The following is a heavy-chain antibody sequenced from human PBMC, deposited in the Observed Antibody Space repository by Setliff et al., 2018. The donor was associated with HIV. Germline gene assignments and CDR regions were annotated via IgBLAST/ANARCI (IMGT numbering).Heavy chain of an antibody. V-gene: IGHV1-18*01. D-gene: IGHD4-17*01. CDR3: AKDDYGDYGSSYYFGMDV. J-gene: IGHJ6*02. Sequence: ASVKVSCKASGYSFINYGISWVRQAPGQGLEWMGWISAYNGNTDYAPRLLGRVTMTTDTSTSTAYMELRSLSSDDTAVYYCAKDDYGDYGSSYYFGMDVWGQGTTVTVSS. CDR1: GYSFINYG. CDR2: ISAYNGNT.